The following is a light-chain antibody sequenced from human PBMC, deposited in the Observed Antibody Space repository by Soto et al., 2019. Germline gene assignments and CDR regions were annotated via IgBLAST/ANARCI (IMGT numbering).Light chain of an antibody. CDR1: QSVSNK. CDR2: GAS. V-gene: IGKV3-15*01. CDR3: QPYNNWPLT. J-gene: IGKJ4*01. Sequence: EIVMTQSPATLSVSPGERATLSCRASQSVSNKLAWYQQKPGQAPRLLIYGASTRATGIPARFSGSGSGTEFTLTISSLQSEDFAIYYCQPYNNWPLTFGGGTKVDI.